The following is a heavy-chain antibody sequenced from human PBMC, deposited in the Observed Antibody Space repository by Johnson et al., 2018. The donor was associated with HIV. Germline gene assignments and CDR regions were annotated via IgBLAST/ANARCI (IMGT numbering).Heavy chain of an antibody. CDR3: ARDGPWLQSQRDAFDI. CDR1: GFTFSSYG. Sequence: MLLVESGGGLIQPGGSLRLSCAASGFTFSSYGMHWVRQAPGKGLEWVANIKQDGTEKYYVGSVKGRFTISRDNAKNSLYLQMSSLRAEDTAVYYCARDGPWLQSQRDAFDIWCQGTMVTVSS. V-gene: IGHV3-7*01. D-gene: IGHD5-24*01. J-gene: IGHJ3*02. CDR2: IKQDGTEK.